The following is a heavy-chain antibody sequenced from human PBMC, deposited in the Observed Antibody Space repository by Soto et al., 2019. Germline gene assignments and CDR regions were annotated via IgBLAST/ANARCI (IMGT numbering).Heavy chain of an antibody. D-gene: IGHD2-2*01. CDR1: GFTFRSYS. V-gene: IGHV3-21*01. CDR3: ATSTSCYGLCYYYGMDV. Sequence: GGSLRLSCAASGFTFRSYSMNCLLQAPVKVLEWVSSISSSSSYIYYADSVKGRFTISRDNAKNSLYLQMNSLRAEDTAVYYCATSTSCYGLCYYYGMDVWGQGTTVTVSS. CDR2: ISSSSSYI. J-gene: IGHJ6*02.